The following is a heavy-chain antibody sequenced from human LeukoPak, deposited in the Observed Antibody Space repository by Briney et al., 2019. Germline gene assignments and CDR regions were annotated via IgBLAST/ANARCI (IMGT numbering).Heavy chain of an antibody. V-gene: IGHV3-30*02. CDR2: MGYEGIHK. CDR1: GFTFNNFG. D-gene: IGHD4-23*01. CDR3: ARDLHGGYSSDY. Sequence: GGSLRLSCAASGFTFNNFGMHWVRQAPGKGLEWVAFMGYEGIHKYYADSVKGRFTITKDNSKATLYLQMNSLRPEDTAVYYCARDLHGGYSSDYWGQGTLVTVSS. J-gene: IGHJ4*02.